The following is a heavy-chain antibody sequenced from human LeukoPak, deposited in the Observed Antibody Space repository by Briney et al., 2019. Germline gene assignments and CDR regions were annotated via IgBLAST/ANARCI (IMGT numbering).Heavy chain of an antibody. J-gene: IGHJ4*02. V-gene: IGHV3-7*01. CDR1: RFTFSSYW. D-gene: IGHD4-11*01. CDR3: ARDPSTVHFDY. Sequence: GGSLRLSCAASRFTFSSYWMTWVRQAPGKGLEWVANIKQDGSEKYYQDSVKGRFTISRDNAKNSLYLQMNSLRAEDTAVYYCARDPSTVHFDYWGQGTLVTVSS. CDR2: IKQDGSEK.